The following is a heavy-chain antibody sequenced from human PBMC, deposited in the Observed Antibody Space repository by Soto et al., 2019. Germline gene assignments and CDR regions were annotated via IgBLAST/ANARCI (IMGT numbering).Heavy chain of an antibody. D-gene: IGHD4-17*01. J-gene: IGHJ2*01. V-gene: IGHV4-31*03. CDR1: GGSISSGGYY. CDR2: IYYSGST. Sequence: SETLSLTCTVSGGSISSGGYYWSWIRQHPGKGLEWIGYIYYSGSTYYNPSLKSRVTISVDTSKNQFSLKLSSVTAADTAVYYCARSYGGNRYWYFDLWGRGTLVTVSS. CDR3: ARSYGGNRYWYFDL.